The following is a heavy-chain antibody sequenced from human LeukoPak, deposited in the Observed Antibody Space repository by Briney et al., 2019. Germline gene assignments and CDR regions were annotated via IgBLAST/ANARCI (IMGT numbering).Heavy chain of an antibody. CDR2: IRYDGSNK. CDR3: AKEAFFWGSGSGTFYYYYMDV. CDR1: GFTFSSYG. J-gene: IGHJ6*03. D-gene: IGHD3-10*01. Sequence: GGSLRLSCAASGFTFSSYGMHWVRQAPGKGLEWVAFIRYDGSNKYYADSVKGRFTISRDNSKNTRYLQMNSLRAEDTAVYYCAKEAFFWGSGSGTFYYYYMDVWGKGTTVTVSS. V-gene: IGHV3-30*02.